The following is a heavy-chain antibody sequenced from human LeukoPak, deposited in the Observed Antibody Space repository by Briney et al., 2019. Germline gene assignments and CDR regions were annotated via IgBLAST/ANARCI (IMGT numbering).Heavy chain of an antibody. J-gene: IGHJ6*03. CDR3: ARAEKLLGYYYYMDV. D-gene: IGHD1-26*01. V-gene: IGHV3-7*01. CDR1: GFTFSSHW. Sequence: GGSLRLSCAASGFTFSSHWMTWVRQAPGKGLEWVANINQDGGEKYYVDSVKGRFTISRDNAKNSLYLQMNSLRAEDTAVYYCARAEKLLGYYYYMDVWGKGTTVTVSS. CDR2: INQDGGEK.